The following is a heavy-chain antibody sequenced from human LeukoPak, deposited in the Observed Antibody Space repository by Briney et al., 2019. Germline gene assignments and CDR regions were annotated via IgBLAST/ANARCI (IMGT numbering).Heavy chain of an antibody. V-gene: IGHV1-2*06. CDR3: AREEYYYGSGSIDY. Sequence: ASVKVSCKASGYTFTGYYVHWVRQAPGQGLEWMGRINPNSGGTNYAQKFQGRVTMTRDTSISTAYMELSRLRSDDTAVYYCAREEYYYGSGSIDYWGQGTLVTVSS. CDR1: GYTFTGYY. D-gene: IGHD3-10*01. J-gene: IGHJ4*02. CDR2: INPNSGGT.